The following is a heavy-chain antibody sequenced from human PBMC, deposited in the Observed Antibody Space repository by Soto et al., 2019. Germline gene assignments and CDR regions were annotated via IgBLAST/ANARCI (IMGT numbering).Heavy chain of an antibody. V-gene: IGHV2-5*02. Sequence: QITLNESGPTVVRPTETLTLTCRFSGFSLTTSGVGVGWIRQSPGKAPEWLALIYWADDKRYSASLNSRLTITKDTSKNQVVLTVSDLDPTDTATYYCAHRVLRTVFGLVTTTAIFFDFWGQGTPVAVSS. CDR2: IYWADDK. J-gene: IGHJ4*02. D-gene: IGHD3-3*01. CDR3: AHRVLRTVFGLVTTTAIFFDF. CDR1: GFSLTTSGVG.